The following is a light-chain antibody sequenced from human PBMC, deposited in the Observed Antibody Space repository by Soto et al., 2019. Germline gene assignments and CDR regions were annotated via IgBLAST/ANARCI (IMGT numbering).Light chain of an antibody. V-gene: IGKV3-11*01. CDR3: QLRSNWPPLYT. Sequence: EIVLTQSPATLSLSPGERATLSCRASQSVSNYLAWYQQKPGQAPRLLISDASNRATGIPARFSGSGSGTYFTLTISSLEPEDFAVYYCQLRSNWPPLYTFGQGTKLDIK. CDR2: DAS. CDR1: QSVSNY. J-gene: IGKJ2*01.